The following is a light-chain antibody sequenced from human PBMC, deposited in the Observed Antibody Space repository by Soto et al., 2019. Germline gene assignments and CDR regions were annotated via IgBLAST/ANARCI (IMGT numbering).Light chain of an antibody. CDR2: DAS. V-gene: IGKV1-33*01. CDR3: QQYYNLLALP. Sequence: DIQMTQSPSSLSASVGDRVTIACQASQDISKYLNCYQFRPGQAPKLLIYDASNLETGVPSRFRGSGSGTHFALTIASLQPEDVATYYCQQYYNLLALPLGGGTKVQIK. J-gene: IGKJ4*01. CDR1: QDISKY.